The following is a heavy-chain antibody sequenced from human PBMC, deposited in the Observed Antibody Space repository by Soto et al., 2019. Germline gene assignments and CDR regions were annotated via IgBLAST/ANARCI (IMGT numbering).Heavy chain of an antibody. Sequence: PSETLSLTCTVSGGSVSSGSYYWSWIRQPPGKGLEWIGYIYYSGSTNYNPSLKSRVTISVDRSKNQFSLKLSSVTAADTAVYYCARGDSYGYLVGEGYYFGHWGQGTLVTVSS. D-gene: IGHD5-18*01. CDR1: GGSVSSGSYY. CDR2: IYYSGST. J-gene: IGHJ4*02. CDR3: ARGDSYGYLVGEGYYFGH. V-gene: IGHV4-61*01.